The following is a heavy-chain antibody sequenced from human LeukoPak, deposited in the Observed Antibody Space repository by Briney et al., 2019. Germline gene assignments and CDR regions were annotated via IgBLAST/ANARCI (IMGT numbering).Heavy chain of an antibody. CDR2: ISGSGGTT. D-gene: IGHD3-22*01. V-gene: IGHV3-23*01. Sequence: GGSLRLSCAASGFTFSSHAMSWVRQAPGKGLEWVSAISGSGGTTYDADSVKGRFTISRDNSKNTLYLQMNSLRAEDTAVYYCAKDYYDSSGPFSHWGQGTLVTVSS. J-gene: IGHJ4*02. CDR3: AKDYYDSSGPFSH. CDR1: GFTFSSHA.